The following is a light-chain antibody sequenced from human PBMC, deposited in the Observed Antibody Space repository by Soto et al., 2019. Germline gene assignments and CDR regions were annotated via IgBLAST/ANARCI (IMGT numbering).Light chain of an antibody. CDR2: EVS. CDR1: SSDVGGYNY. J-gene: IGLJ1*01. CDR3: SSYTTTTSYV. Sequence: QSALTQPASVSGSPGQSITISCTGTSSDVGGYNYVSWYQQFPGKAPKLMIYEVSNRPSGISDRFSGSKSGNTASLTISGLQAEDEAYYYCSSYTTTTSYVFGTGTKVTVL. V-gene: IGLV2-14*01.